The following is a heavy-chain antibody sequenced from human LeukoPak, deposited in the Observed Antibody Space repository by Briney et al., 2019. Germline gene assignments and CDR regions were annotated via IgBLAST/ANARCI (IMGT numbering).Heavy chain of an antibody. CDR2: IGIDSGNT. D-gene: IGHD5-24*01. J-gene: IGHJ4*02. CDR3: ARDYKYAFDN. V-gene: IGHV3-48*01. CDR1: GFTLRDYS. Sequence: GGSLRLSCAASGFTLRDYSMNWVRQAPGTGREWISYIGIDSGNTNYADSVKGRFTISGDKAKNSLYLQMNSLRVEDTAVYYCARDYKYAFDNWGQGTLVTVSS.